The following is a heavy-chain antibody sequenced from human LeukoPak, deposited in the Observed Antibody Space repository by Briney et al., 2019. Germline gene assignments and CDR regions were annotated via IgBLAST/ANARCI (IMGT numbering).Heavy chain of an antibody. CDR1: EFTFSDAW. J-gene: IGHJ4*02. CDR2: FSPSGGGT. V-gene: IGHV3-23*01. CDR3: AGALRIYYYFDY. D-gene: IGHD1-26*01. Sequence: GGSLRLSCAASEFTFSDAWMSWVRQAPGKGLEWVSAFSPSGGGTYYADSVKGRFTISRDNSKNTLYLQMNSLRAEDTAVYHCAGALRIYYYFDYWGQGTLVTVSS.